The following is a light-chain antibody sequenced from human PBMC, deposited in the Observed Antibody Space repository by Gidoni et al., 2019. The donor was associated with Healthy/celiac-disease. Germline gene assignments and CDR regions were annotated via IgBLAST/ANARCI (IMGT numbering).Light chain of an antibody. CDR1: QSIRSY. J-gene: IGKJ1*01. CDR3: QQCYSTPWT. V-gene: IGKV1-39*01. CDR2: AAS. Sequence: DNKMTQSPSSLSASVGDRVTITCRASQSIRSYLNWYQQKPGKSPKLLIYAASSLQSGVPSRFSGSGSGTDFTLTISSLQPDDFATYYCQQCYSTPWTFGQGTKVEIK.